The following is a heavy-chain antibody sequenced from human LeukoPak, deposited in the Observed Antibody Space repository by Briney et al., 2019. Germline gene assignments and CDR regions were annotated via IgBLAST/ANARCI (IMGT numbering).Heavy chain of an antibody. CDR2: ISGSGGST. Sequence: PGGSLRLSCAASGFTFSTNAMSWVRQAPGKGLEWVSSISGSGGSTYYADSVKGRFTISRANSENTLYVQMNSLRAEDTAVYYCAKDLVTGSLDYWGQGTLVTVSS. CDR3: AKDLVTGSLDY. D-gene: IGHD3-10*01. V-gene: IGHV3-23*01. CDR1: GFTFSTNA. J-gene: IGHJ4*02.